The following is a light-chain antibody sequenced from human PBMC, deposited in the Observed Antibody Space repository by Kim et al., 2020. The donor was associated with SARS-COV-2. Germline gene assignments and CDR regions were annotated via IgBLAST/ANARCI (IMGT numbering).Light chain of an antibody. CDR2: DVT. CDR1: NSDIGGHNS. CDR3: SSYTTSTTWV. J-gene: IGLJ3*02. V-gene: IGLV2-14*03. Sequence: QSALTQPASVSGSPGQPITISCTGTNSDIGGHNSASWYQQYPGTAPKLLIYDVTRRASGISNRFSGSKSGNTASLTITGLQTEDEADYYCSSYTTSTTWVFGEGTQLTVL.